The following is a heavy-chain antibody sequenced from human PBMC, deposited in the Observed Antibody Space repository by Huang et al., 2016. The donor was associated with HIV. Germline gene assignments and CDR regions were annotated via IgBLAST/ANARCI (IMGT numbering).Heavy chain of an antibody. CDR1: GFTFSDYG. CDR2: ISNDGRNK. CDR3: AKTYYYDSGGYDAFDV. V-gene: IGHV3-30*18. J-gene: IGHJ3*01. D-gene: IGHD3-22*01. Sequence: QLQLVQSGGGVVQPGRSLRLSCVASGFTFSDYGIHWVRQPPGEGLEWVAVISNDGRNKYDADSVKGRFTIFRDNSKSTLYLQMNSLRAEDTAVYYCAKTYYYDSGGYDAFDVWGQGTMVTVSS.